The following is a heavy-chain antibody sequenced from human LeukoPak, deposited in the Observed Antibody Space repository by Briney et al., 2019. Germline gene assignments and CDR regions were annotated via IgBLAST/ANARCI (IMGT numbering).Heavy chain of an antibody. CDR1: GFTFSSYA. CDR3: AKQRSEVVVAATNY. V-gene: IGHV3-23*01. Sequence: GGSLRLSCAASGFTFSSYAMTWVRQAPGKGLEWVSSITGGGDTTYYADSVRGRFTISRDNSKNTLSVQMNSPRAEDTAVYYCAKQRSEVVVAATNYWGQGTLATVSS. CDR2: ITGGGDTT. J-gene: IGHJ4*02. D-gene: IGHD2-15*01.